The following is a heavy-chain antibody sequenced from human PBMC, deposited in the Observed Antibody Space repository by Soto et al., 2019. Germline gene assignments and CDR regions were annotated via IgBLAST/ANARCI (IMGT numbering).Heavy chain of an antibody. V-gene: IGHV3-15*07. CDR3: TTLGPS. CDR1: GFTFGDAW. Sequence: GGSLRLSCVASGFTFGDAWMNWVRQAAGKGLEWVGHVKTKSEGETTDYAAPVKGRFTIWRDGSTNTLYLQMNSLKSEDTGKYFCTTLGPSWGQGTQVTVSS. J-gene: IGHJ5*02. CDR2: VKTKSEGETT.